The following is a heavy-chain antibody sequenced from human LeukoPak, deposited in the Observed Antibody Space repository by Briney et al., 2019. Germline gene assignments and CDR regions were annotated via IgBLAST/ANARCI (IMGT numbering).Heavy chain of an antibody. D-gene: IGHD3-22*01. CDR1: GFTFSSYA. J-gene: IGHJ4*02. V-gene: IGHV3-30-3*01. CDR3: ARDLMGDYDSSGYYSTSFDY. Sequence: PGRSLRLSCAASGFTFSSYAMHWVRQAPGKGLEWVAVILYDGSNKYYADSVKGRFTISRDNSKNTLYLQMNSLRAEDTAVYYCARDLMGDYDSSGYYSTSFDYWGQGTLVTVSS. CDR2: ILYDGSNK.